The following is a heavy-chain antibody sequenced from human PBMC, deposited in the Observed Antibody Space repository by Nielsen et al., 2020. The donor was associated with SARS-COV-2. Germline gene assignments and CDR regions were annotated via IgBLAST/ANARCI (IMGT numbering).Heavy chain of an antibody. Sequence: ASVKVSCKASGYTFNTYALNWVRQAPGQGLEWMGRINVGNDYAKYSQKFQGRVTISRDTSASTAYMELSSLRAEDTAVYYCAREGTNWNEAIDYWGQGTLVTVSS. D-gene: IGHD1-1*01. J-gene: IGHJ4*02. CDR3: AREGTNWNEAIDY. V-gene: IGHV1-3*01. CDR2: INVGNDYA. CDR1: GYTFNTYA.